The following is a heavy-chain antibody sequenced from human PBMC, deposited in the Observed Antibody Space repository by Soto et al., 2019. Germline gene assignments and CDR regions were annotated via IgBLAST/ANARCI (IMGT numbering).Heavy chain of an antibody. J-gene: IGHJ4*02. CDR2: IRDRAHSYTI. CDR3: VKSGRGLPFAF. Sequence: GGSLRLSCAASGFTFSDHYMEWVRQAPGKGLEWVGRIRDRAHSYTIEYAASVKDRFTISRDDSKNSLYLQMHSLKTEDTAVYYCVKSGRGLPFAFWGQGTPVT. D-gene: IGHD3-10*01. CDR1: GFTFSDHY. V-gene: IGHV3-72*01.